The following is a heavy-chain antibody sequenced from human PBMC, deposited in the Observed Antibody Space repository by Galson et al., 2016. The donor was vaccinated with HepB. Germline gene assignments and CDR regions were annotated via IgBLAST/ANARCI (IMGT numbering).Heavy chain of an antibody. CDR2: IFPGDGRT. J-gene: IGHJ4*02. CDR1: GYTFTTFH. D-gene: IGHD1-26*01. CDR3: AREGIVETMCYFDF. Sequence: SVKVSCKAIGYTFTTFHIHWLRQAPGQGLEWMGMIFPGDGRTNHAEKFRDRVTMTRDASTGTVYMELSSLRSDDTAVYYCAREGIVETMCYFDFWGQGSLVTVSS. V-gene: IGHV1-46*01.